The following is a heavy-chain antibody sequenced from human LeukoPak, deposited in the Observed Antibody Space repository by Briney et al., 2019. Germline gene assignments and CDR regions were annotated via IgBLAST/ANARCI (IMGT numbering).Heavy chain of an antibody. CDR3: ARRGCSSGRTYCYYFDY. D-gene: IGHD6-19*01. J-gene: IGHJ4*02. CDR2: IYYSGST. V-gene: IGHV4-39*01. CDR1: GGSISSSSYY. Sequence: SETLSLTCTVSGGSISSSSYYWGWIRQPPGKGLEWIGSIYYSGSTYYNPSLKSRVTISVDTSKNQFSLKLSSVTAADTAMYYCARRGCSSGRTYCYYFDYWGQGTLVTVSS.